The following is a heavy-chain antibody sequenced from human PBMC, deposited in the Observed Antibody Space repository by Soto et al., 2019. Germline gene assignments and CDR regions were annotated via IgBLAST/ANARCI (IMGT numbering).Heavy chain of an antibody. J-gene: IGHJ5*02. CDR1: GGSISSGDYY. Sequence: SETLSLTCTVSGGSISSGDYYWSWIRQPPGKGLEWIGYIYYSGSTYYNPSLKSRVTISVDTSKNQFSLKLSSVTAADTAVYYCARVLVLLWIGWFDPWGQGTLVTVSS. V-gene: IGHV4-30-4*01. CDR2: IYYSGST. D-gene: IGHD3-10*01. CDR3: ARVLVLLWIGWFDP.